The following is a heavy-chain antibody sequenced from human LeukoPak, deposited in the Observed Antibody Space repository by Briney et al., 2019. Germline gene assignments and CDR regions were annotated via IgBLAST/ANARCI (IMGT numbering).Heavy chain of an antibody. D-gene: IGHD3-10*01. CDR2: INTNTGNP. V-gene: IGHV7-4-1*02. Sequence: ASVKVSCKASGYTFTSYAMNWVRQAPGQGLEWMGWINTNTGNPTYAQGFTGRFVFSLDTSVSTAYLQISSLKAEDTAVYYCARWVGDYYGSGSVRFDPWGQGTLVTVSS. CDR3: ARWVGDYYGSGSVRFDP. CDR1: GYTFTSYA. J-gene: IGHJ5*02.